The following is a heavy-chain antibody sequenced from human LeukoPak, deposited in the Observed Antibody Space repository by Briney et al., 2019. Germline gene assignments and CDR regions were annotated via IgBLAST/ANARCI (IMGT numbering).Heavy chain of an antibody. D-gene: IGHD3-9*01. Sequence: GGSLRLSCAASGFTFSNYAMSWVRQAPGKGLEWVSAIGGRGGGTYYADSVKGRFTVSRDDSKNTLYLQINSLRAEDTAVYYCAKWGDYDILTGYYDSDYWGQGTLVTVSS. J-gene: IGHJ4*02. CDR3: AKWGDYDILTGYYDSDY. CDR1: GFTFSNYA. V-gene: IGHV3-23*01. CDR2: IGGRGGGT.